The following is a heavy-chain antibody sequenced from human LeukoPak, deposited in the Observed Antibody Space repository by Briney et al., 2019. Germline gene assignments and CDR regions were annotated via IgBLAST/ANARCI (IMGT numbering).Heavy chain of an antibody. D-gene: IGHD3-22*01. CDR3: ARDRTTYYYDSSGSYFDY. J-gene: IGHJ4*02. CDR2: ISYDGSNK. V-gene: IGHV3-30*01. CDR1: GFTFSSYA. Sequence: PGGSLRLSCAASGFTFSSYAMHWVRQAPGKGLEWVAVISYDGSNKYYADSVKGRFTISRDKSKNTLYLQMNSLRAEDTAVYYCARDRTTYYYDSSGSYFDYWGQGTLVTVSS.